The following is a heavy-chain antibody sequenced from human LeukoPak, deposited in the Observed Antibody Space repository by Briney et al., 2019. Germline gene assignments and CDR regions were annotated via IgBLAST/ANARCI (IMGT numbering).Heavy chain of an antibody. D-gene: IGHD3-10*01. CDR1: GGSISSGSYY. V-gene: IGHV4-61*02. J-gene: IGHJ4*02. Sequence: SETLSLTCTVSGGSISSGSYYWSWIRQPAGKGLEWIGRIYTSGSTNYNPSLKSRVTISVDTSKNQFSLKLSSVTAADTAVYYCARSTGTGFDYWGQGTLVTVSS. CDR2: IYTSGST. CDR3: ARSTGTGFDY.